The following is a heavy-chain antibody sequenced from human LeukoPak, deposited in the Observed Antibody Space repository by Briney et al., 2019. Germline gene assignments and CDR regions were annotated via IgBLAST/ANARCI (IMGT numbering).Heavy chain of an antibody. Sequence: ASVKVSCKASGYTITSYYMHWVRQAPGQGLEWMGIINPSGGSTSYAQKFQGRVTMTRDTSTSTVYTELSSLRSEDTAVYYCAREETTVIYFDYWGQGTLVTVSS. J-gene: IGHJ4*02. CDR1: GYTITSYY. V-gene: IGHV1-46*01. CDR3: AREETTVIYFDY. D-gene: IGHD4-17*01. CDR2: INPSGGST.